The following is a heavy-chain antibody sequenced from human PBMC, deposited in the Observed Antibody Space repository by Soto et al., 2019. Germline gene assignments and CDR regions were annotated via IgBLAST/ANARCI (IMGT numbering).Heavy chain of an antibody. Sequence: QVQLQESGPGLVKPSETLSLTCTVSGGSISSYYWGWIRQPPGKGLEWSGHTYYSGSTNYNPSLKSRVTISVDTSKNPSSLKLSSVTAADTAVYYCARHGHRRISQNFDYWGQGTMVTVSS. CDR3: ARHGHRRISQNFDY. V-gene: IGHV4-59*08. CDR1: GGSISSYY. J-gene: IGHJ4*02. CDR2: TYYSGST.